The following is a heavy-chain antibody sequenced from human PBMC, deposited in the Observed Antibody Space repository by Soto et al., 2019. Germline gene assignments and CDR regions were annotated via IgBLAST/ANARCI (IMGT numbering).Heavy chain of an antibody. CDR1: GYTFTSYG. J-gene: IGHJ6*02. Sequence: ASVKVSCKAPGYTFTSYGISWVRQAPGQGLEGMGWISAYNGNTNYAQKLQGRVTMTTDTSTSTAYMELRSLRSDDTAVYYCAREEYSSGWYKGYYYSGMDAWGQGTTATV. D-gene: IGHD6-19*01. V-gene: IGHV1-18*04. CDR2: ISAYNGNT. CDR3: AREEYSSGWYKGYYYSGMDA.